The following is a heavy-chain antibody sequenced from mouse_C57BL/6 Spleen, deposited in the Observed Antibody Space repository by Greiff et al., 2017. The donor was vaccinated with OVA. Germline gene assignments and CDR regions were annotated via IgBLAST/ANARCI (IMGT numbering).Heavy chain of an antibody. CDR2: IYPGDGDT. J-gene: IGHJ2*01. V-gene: IGHV1-82*01. CDR1: GYAFSSSW. CDR3: ARHGSSHFDY. D-gene: IGHD1-1*01. Sequence: VQLQQSGPELVKPGASVKISCKASGYAFSSSWMNWVKQRPGKGLEWIGRIYPGDGDTNYNGKFKGKATLTADKSSSTAYMQLSSLTSEDSAVYFCARHGSSHFDYWGQGTTLTVSS.